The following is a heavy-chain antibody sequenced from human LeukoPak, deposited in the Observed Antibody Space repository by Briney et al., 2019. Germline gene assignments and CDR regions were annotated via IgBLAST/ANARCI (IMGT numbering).Heavy chain of an antibody. J-gene: IGHJ4*02. CDR1: GYTFINYW. CDR2: IYPGDSDT. D-gene: IGHD1-14*01. Sequence: KPGESLKISCKVSGYTFINYWIGWVRQMPGKGLEWMGIIYPGDSDTRYSPSFQGQVTISAGKSISTAYLQWSSLKASDTAMYYCARHDSAGGFDFWGQGTLVTVSS. CDR3: ARHDSAGGFDF. V-gene: IGHV5-51*01.